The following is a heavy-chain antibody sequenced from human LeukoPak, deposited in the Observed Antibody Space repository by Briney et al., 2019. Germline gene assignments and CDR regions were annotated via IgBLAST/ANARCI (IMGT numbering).Heavy chain of an antibody. J-gene: IGHJ5*02. CDR3: ARGALIVVVPSWFDP. CDR1: GFTFSSYS. V-gene: IGHV3-7*01. Sequence: PGGSLRLSCAASGFTFSSYSMNWVRQAPGKGLEWAANIKQDGSEKYYVDSVKGRFTISRDNAKSSLYLQMNSLRAEDTAVYYCARGALIVVVPSWFDPWGQGTLVTVSS. CDR2: IKQDGSEK. D-gene: IGHD3-22*01.